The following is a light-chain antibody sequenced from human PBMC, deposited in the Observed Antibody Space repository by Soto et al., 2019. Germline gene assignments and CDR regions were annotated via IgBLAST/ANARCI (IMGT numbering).Light chain of an antibody. CDR2: EVS. V-gene: IGLV2-14*01. J-gene: IGLJ3*02. CDR3: SSYTSSSTV. CDR1: SSDVGGYNY. Sequence: QSALTQPASVSGSPGQSITISCTGTSSDVGGYNYVSRYQQHPGKAPKLMTYEVSNRPSGVSNRFSGSKSGNTASLTISGLQAEDEADYYCSSYTSSSTVFGGGTKLAVL.